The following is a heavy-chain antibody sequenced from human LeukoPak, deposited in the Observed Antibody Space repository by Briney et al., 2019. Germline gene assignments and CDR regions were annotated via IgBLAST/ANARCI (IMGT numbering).Heavy chain of an antibody. CDR1: GFTFSSVG. CDR2: IRSNGDTT. D-gene: IGHD1-1*01. CDR3: AKGQELDDGVFDS. Sequence: PGGSLTLSCTASGFTFSSVGMTWVRQAPGQGLEWVSTIRSNGDTTYNADSVKGRFTISRDNSKNTQYLELNSLRVEATTAFYCAKGQELDDGVFDSWGQGTMVTVSS. J-gene: IGHJ4*02. V-gene: IGHV3-23*01.